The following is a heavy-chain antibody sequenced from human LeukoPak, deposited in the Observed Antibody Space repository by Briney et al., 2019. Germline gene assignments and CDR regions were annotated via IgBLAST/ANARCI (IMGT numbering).Heavy chain of an antibody. CDR2: ISYDGSNK. CDR3: ARAPGWSGYYGAFDI. J-gene: IGHJ3*02. CDR1: GFTFSSYG. D-gene: IGHD3-3*01. Sequence: PGGSLRLSCAASGFTFSSYGMHWVRQAPGKGLEWVAVISYDGSNKYYADSVKGRFTISRDNSKNTLYLQMNSLRAEDTAVYYCARAPGWSGYYGAFDIWGQGTMVTVSS. V-gene: IGHV3-30*03.